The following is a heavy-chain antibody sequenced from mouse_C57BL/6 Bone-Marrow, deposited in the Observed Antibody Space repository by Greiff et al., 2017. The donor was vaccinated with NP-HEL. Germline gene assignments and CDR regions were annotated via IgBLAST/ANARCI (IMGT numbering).Heavy chain of an antibody. CDR3: GRDGNSWDD. CDR2: ISDGGSYT. V-gene: IGHV5-4*01. J-gene: IGHJ2*01. Sequence: EVQVVESGGGLVKPGGSLKLSCAASGFTFSSYAMSWVRQTPEKRLEWVATISDGGSYTYYPDNVKGRFTISRDNAKHILYLQMSHLKSEDTAMYYCGRDGNSWDDWGQGTTLTVSS. CDR1: GFTFSSYA. D-gene: IGHD1-1*01.